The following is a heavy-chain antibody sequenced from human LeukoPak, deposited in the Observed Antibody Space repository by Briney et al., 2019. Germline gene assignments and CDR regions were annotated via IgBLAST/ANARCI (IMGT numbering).Heavy chain of an antibody. CDR3: ANIKDTGTYYFDH. Sequence: PGGSLRLSCAASGFTFSRYWMSWVRLAPGKGLEWLANIKQDGSEKYYVESVKGRFTVSRDNARNSLYLQMNSLRAEDTAVYYCANIKDTGTYYFDHWGQGNLVTVSS. D-gene: IGHD3-10*01. V-gene: IGHV3-7*01. CDR2: IKQDGSEK. J-gene: IGHJ4*02. CDR1: GFTFSRYW.